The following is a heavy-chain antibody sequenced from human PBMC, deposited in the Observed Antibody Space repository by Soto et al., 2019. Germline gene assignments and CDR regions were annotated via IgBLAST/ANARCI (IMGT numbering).Heavy chain of an antibody. Sequence: SETLSLTCTVSGDTIYSDNYYWSWIRQSPGKGLEWIGYIYYSGSTYYNPSLRSRVTISVDTSKNQFSLKLSSATAADTAVYYCARELRYDSSVVDYWGQGTLVTVSS. CDR2: IYYSGST. CDR3: ARELRYDSSVVDY. J-gene: IGHJ4*02. D-gene: IGHD3-22*01. V-gene: IGHV4-30-4*01. CDR1: GDTIYSDNYY.